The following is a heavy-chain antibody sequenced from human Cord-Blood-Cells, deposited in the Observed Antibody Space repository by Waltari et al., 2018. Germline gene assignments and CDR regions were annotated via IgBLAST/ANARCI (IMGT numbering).Heavy chain of an antibody. V-gene: IGHV3-53*04. CDR1: GFTVSSNY. J-gene: IGHJ3*02. CDR2: IYSGGST. CDR3: ARDRRAAGTAFDI. D-gene: IGHD6-13*01. Sequence: EVQLVESGGGLVQPGGSLSLSCSASGFTVSSNYTSWLRQAPGQGLEWVSVIYSGGSTYYADSVKGRFTISRHNSKNTLYLQMNSLRAEDTAVYYCARDRRAAGTAFDIWGQGTMVTVSS.